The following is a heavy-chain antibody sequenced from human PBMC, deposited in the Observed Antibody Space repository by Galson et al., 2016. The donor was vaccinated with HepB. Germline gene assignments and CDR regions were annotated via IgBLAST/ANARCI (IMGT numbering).Heavy chain of an antibody. Sequence: SETLSLTCTVSGDSISNYYWSWIRQLPGKGLEWIGCIFNSGYTNYNPSLKSRVSMSVDASKSQISLKLSSVSAADTAVYYCARWDNGSWTFDPWGQGTLVTVSS. V-gene: IGHV4-4*07. CDR3: ARWDNGSWTFDP. D-gene: IGHD6-13*01. J-gene: IGHJ5*02. CDR2: IFNSGYT. CDR1: GDSISNYY.